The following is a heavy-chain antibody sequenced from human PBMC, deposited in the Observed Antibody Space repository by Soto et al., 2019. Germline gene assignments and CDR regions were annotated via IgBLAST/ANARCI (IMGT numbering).Heavy chain of an antibody. CDR2: ISSSGSTI. Sequence: QVQLVESGGGLVKPGGSLRLSCAASGFTFSDYYMSWIRQAPGKGLEWVSYISSSGSTIFYADSVKGRFTISRDNAKNTRSLHMNSLGAEDTAVYYCARGAAMAYGMDVWGQGTTVTVSS. J-gene: IGHJ6*02. CDR3: ARGAAMAYGMDV. D-gene: IGHD6-25*01. V-gene: IGHV3-11*01. CDR1: GFTFSDYY.